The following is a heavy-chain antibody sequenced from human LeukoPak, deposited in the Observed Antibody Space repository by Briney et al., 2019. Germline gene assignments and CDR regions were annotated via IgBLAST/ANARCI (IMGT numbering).Heavy chain of an antibody. CDR1: GGSISSYY. V-gene: IGHV4-59*01. CDR3: ARAPIDYDILTGYSYYFDY. D-gene: IGHD3-9*01. Sequence: PSETLSLTCTVSGGSISSYYWSWIRQPPGKGLEWIGYIYYSGSTNYNPSLKSRVTISVDTSKNQFSLKLSSVTAADTAVYYCARAPIDYDILTGYSYYFDYWGQGTLVTVSS. J-gene: IGHJ4*02. CDR2: IYYSGST.